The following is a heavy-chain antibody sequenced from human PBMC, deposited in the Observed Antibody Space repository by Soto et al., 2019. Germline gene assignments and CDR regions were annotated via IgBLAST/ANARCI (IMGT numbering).Heavy chain of an antibody. Sequence: GGSLRLSCAASGFDFSTYWMIWVRQAPGKGLEWVANINQDGSDKYYLDFVKGRFTISRDNAKNSLSLQMNSLRAEDTAVYYCAGAFLSEIDYFDYWGQGTLVTFSS. CDR3: AGAFLSEIDYFDY. V-gene: IGHV3-7*03. CDR1: GFDFSTYW. J-gene: IGHJ4*02. D-gene: IGHD3-16*02. CDR2: INQDGSDK.